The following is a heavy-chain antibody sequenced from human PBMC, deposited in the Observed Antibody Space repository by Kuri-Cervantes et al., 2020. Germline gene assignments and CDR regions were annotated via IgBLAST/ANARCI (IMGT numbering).Heavy chain of an antibody. J-gene: IGHJ6*03. CDR2: INHSGST. V-gene: IGHV4-34*01. Sequence: GSLRLSCAVYGGSFSVYYWSWISQPPGKGLEWIGEINHSGSTNYNPSLKSRVTISVDTSKNQFSLKLSSVTAADTAVYYCARRVPSAIGYYYYYMDFWGKGTTVTVSS. CDR1: GGSFSVYY. D-gene: IGHD2-2*02. CDR3: ARRVPSAIGYYYYYMDF.